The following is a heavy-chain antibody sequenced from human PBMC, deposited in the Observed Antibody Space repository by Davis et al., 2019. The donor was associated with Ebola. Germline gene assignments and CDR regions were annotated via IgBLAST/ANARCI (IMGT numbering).Heavy chain of an antibody. CDR1: AGSITSSY. CDR2: IYHSETS. CDR3: ARDSRWLVPGTYYYYGMDV. Sequence: MPSETLSLTCTVSAGSITSSYWSWIRQPPGKGLEWIGYIYHSETSNYNPSLKSRVTISVDTSKNHFSLKLSSVTAADTAVYYCARDSRWLVPGTYYYYGMDVWGKGTTVTVSS. D-gene: IGHD6-19*01. J-gene: IGHJ6*04. V-gene: IGHV4-59*01.